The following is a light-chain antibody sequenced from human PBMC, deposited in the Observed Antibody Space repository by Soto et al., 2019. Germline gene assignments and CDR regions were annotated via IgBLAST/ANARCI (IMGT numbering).Light chain of an antibody. CDR2: DAA. Sequence: DIVLTQSPATLSLSPGDRATLSCRASQSVGTSLAWYKQQPGQAPRLLIHDAAYRASGIPERFRGSGSGTAFSLSISSLETDDFAVYYCQHRSSWPRSIGRGTKVE. J-gene: IGKJ1*01. CDR3: QHRSSWPRS. CDR1: QSVGTS. V-gene: IGKV3-11*01.